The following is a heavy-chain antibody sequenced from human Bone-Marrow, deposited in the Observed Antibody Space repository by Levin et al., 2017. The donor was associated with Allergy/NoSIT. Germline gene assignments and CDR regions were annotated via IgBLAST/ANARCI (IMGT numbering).Heavy chain of an antibody. CDR2: ISSSGTTI. CDR1: GFTVSDYY. CDR3: ARDGRQLATPYYGMDV. Sequence: PGGSLRLSCAASGFTVSDYYMNWIRQAPGKGLEWVSLISSSGTTIYYGDSVKGRFTISRDSAENSLHLQMNNLTGDDTAVYYCARDGRQLATPYYGMDVWGRGTTVTVSS. J-gene: IGHJ6*02. V-gene: IGHV3-11*01. D-gene: IGHD6-6*01.